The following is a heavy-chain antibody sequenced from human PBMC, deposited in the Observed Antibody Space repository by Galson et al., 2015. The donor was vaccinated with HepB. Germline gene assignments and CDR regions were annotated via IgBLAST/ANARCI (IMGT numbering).Heavy chain of an antibody. CDR3: AKADDEYSSSSGAY. Sequence: SLRLSCAASGFTFSSYAMSWVRQAPGKGLEWVSAISGSGGSTYYADSVKGRFTISRDNSKNTLYLQMNSLRAEDTAVYYCAKADDEYSSSSGAYWGQGTLVTVSS. CDR1: GFTFSSYA. CDR2: ISGSGGST. V-gene: IGHV3-23*01. D-gene: IGHD6-6*01. J-gene: IGHJ4*02.